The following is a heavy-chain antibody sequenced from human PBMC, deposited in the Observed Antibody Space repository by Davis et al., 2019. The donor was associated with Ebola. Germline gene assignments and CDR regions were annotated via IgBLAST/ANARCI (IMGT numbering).Heavy chain of an antibody. Sequence: PGGSLRLSCAASGFTFSRYWMYWVRQAPGKGLVWVSRINSDGSTTNYADSVKGRFTISRDNAKNTLYLQMNSLRAEDTALYYCARDRDYGDYYYWYFDLWGRGTLVTVSS. CDR1: GFTFSRYW. CDR3: ARDRDYGDYYYWYFDL. CDR2: INSDGSTT. J-gene: IGHJ2*01. D-gene: IGHD4-17*01. V-gene: IGHV3-74*01.